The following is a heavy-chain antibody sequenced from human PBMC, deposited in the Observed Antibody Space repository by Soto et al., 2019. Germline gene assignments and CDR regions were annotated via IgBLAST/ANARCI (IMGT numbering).Heavy chain of an antibody. D-gene: IGHD3-3*01. Sequence: PSETLSLTCTVSGGSINTYYWSWIRQPPGKGLEWIGYIYYSGSTNYNPSLKSRATISVDTSKNQFSLKLISVTAADTAAYYCAKTYYDFWSGDYYYYMDVWGKGTTVTVSS. CDR2: IYYSGST. CDR3: AKTYYDFWSGDYYYYMDV. J-gene: IGHJ6*03. CDR1: GGSINTYY. V-gene: IGHV4-59*01.